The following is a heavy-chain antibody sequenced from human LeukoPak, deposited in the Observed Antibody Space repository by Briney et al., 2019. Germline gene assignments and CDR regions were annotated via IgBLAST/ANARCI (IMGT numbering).Heavy chain of an antibody. CDR1: GGSFSGYY. CDR3: AREDRWGHAFDI. V-gene: IGHV4-4*07. CDR2: IYTSGTT. J-gene: IGHJ3*02. Sequence: SETLSLTCAVYGGSFSGYYWSWIRQPAGKGLEWIGRIYTSGTTNYNPSLKSRVTISVDTSKNQFSLRLTSVTAADTAVYYCAREDRWGHAFDIWGQGTMVTVSS. D-gene: IGHD7-27*01.